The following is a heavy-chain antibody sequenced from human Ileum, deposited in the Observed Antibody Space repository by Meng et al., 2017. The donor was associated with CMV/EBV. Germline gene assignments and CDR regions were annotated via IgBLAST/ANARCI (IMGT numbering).Heavy chain of an antibody. CDR1: GFTFDDYA. D-gene: IGHD5-24*01. V-gene: IGHV3-43D*03. CDR2: ISWDGGST. J-gene: IGHJ4*02. Sequence: GESLKISCAASGFTFDDYAMHWVRQAPGKGLEWVSLISWDGGSTYYADSVKGRFTISRDSSENSLYLQMISLRAEDTALYYCAKALIRRKIATIVGYWGQGTLVTVSS. CDR3: AKALIRRKIATIVGY.